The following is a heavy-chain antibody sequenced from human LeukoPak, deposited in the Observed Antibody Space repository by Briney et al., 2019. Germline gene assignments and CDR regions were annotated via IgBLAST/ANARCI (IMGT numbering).Heavy chain of an antibody. CDR3: ARRYYYGSGSYSYYFDY. D-gene: IGHD3-10*01. CDR1: GGSFSGYY. CDR2: INHSGST. V-gene: IGHV4-34*01. J-gene: IGHJ4*02. Sequence: SETLSLTCAVYGGSFSGYYWSWIRQPPGKGLEWIGEINHSGSTNYNPSLKSRVTISVDTSKNQFSLKLSSVTAAGTAVYYCARRYYYGSGSYSYYFDYWGQGTLVTVSS.